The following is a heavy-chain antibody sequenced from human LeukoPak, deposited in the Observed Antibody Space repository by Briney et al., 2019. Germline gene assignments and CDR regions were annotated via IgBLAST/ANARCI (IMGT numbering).Heavy chain of an antibody. CDR3: ATDRITMVRGVITSYYFDY. CDR2: ISYDGTNE. J-gene: IGHJ4*02. Sequence: GRSLRLSCAASGFSFTYYAMHWVRQAPGKGLECMAVISYDGTNEYYADSVKGRFTISRDNSKNTMYLQMNNLRAEDTAVYYCATDRITMVRGVITSYYFDYWGQGTLVTVSS. D-gene: IGHD3-10*01. V-gene: IGHV3-30*04. CDR1: GFSFTYYA.